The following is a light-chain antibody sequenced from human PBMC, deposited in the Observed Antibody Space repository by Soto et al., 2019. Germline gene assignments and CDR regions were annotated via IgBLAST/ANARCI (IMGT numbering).Light chain of an antibody. CDR3: EQYGSSPVT. CDR1: QTVSSSY. Sequence: VVLTQSPGTLSLSPGERATLSCRASQTVSSSYLAWYQQKPGQDPRIIIYAASSRANGIPDRFSGSGSGTAFILTSSRLAPEDFAVYYCEQYGSSPVTFGQGTKVEIK. J-gene: IGKJ1*01. CDR2: AAS. V-gene: IGKV3-20*01.